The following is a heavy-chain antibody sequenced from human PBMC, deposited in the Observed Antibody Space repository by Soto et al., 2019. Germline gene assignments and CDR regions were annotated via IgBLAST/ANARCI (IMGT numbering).Heavy chain of an antibody. V-gene: IGHV3-7*03. CDR2: IKEDGSEN. D-gene: IGHD3-10*01. CDR3: AILRGSIFRKPLDY. J-gene: IGHJ4*02. Sequence: GGSLRLSCGGSGFTFSDYWMSWVRQAPGKGLEWVANIKEDGSENYYGDSVKGRFTISRDNAKNSLYLQMNSLRAEDTAVYYCAILRGSIFRKPLDYWGQGTLVTVSS. CDR1: GFTFSDYW.